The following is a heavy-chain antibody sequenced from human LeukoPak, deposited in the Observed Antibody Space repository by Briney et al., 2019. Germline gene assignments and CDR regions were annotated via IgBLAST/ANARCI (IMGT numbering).Heavy chain of an antibody. CDR1: GFTASSSY. CDR3: ASEAYSGSYHDY. Sequence: GGSLRLSCAASGFTASSSYMSWVRQAPGKGLVWVLVIYSGGSTYYADSVKGRFTISRDNSKNTLYLQMNGLRAEDTAVYYCASEAYSGSYHDYWGQGTLVTVSS. D-gene: IGHD1-26*01. CDR2: IYSGGST. V-gene: IGHV3-53*01. J-gene: IGHJ4*02.